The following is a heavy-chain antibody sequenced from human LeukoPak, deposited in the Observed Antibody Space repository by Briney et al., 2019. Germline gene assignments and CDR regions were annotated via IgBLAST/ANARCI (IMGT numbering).Heavy chain of an antibody. CDR1: GFTFSNYW. CDR3: ARPLRESGYFYFDY. D-gene: IGHD3-3*01. V-gene: IGHV3-7*01. J-gene: IGHJ4*02. CDR2: LNEDGSEK. Sequence: PGGSLRLSCAASGFTFSNYWMSWVRQAPGKGLEWVANLNEDGSEKLYVDSVRGRFTISRDNAKNSLYLQMNSLRAEDTAVYYCARPLRESGYFYFDYWGQGTLVTVSS.